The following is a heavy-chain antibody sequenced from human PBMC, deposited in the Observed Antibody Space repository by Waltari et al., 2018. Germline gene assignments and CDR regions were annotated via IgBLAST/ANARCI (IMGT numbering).Heavy chain of an antibody. CDR2: INAGNGNT. D-gene: IGHD4-17*01. J-gene: IGHJ6*02. V-gene: IGHV1-3*01. CDR1: GYTFTSYA. Sequence: QVQLVQSGAEVKKPGASVKVSCKASGYTFTSYAMHWVRQAPGQRLEWMGWINAGNGNTKYSQKFQGRVTITRDTSASTAYMELSSLRSEDTAVYYCARWHGDYLYYYYGMDVWGQGTTVTVSS. CDR3: ARWHGDYLYYYYGMDV.